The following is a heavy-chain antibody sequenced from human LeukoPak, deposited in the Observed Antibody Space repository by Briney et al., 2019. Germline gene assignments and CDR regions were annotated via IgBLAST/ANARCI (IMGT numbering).Heavy chain of an antibody. Sequence: PGGSLRLSCGASGFTFSNAWMSWVRQASGKGLEWVGRIKTKIDGGTTDYAAPVKGRFTISRDDSKNTLYLQMNSLKTEDTAVYYCTTQPWQVDYWGQGTLVTVSS. J-gene: IGHJ4*02. CDR2: IKTKIDGGTT. D-gene: IGHD6-19*01. CDR1: GFTFSNAW. V-gene: IGHV3-15*01. CDR3: TTQPWQVDY.